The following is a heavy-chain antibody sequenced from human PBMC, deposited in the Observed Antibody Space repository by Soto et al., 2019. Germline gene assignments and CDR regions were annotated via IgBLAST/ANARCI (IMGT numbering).Heavy chain of an antibody. CDR1: GGSISSYY. CDR2: IYYSGST. V-gene: IGHV4-59*01. CDR3: AAVTANYYYYYMDV. D-gene: IGHD2-21*02. Sequence: QVQLQESGPGLVKPSETLSLTCTVSGGSISSYYWSWIRQPPGKGRGWIGYIYYSGSTNYNPHLRSRVTISVDTSMNQFSLKLSSVTAADTAVYYCAAVTANYYYYYMDVWGKGTTVTVSS. J-gene: IGHJ6*03.